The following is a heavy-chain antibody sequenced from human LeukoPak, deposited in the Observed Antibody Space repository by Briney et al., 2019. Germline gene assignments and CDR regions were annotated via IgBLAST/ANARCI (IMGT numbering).Heavy chain of an antibody. CDR3: GKIAVARPGRYHIDV. D-gene: IGHD2-21*01. J-gene: IGHJ6*03. V-gene: IGHV3-9*01. Sequence: PGGSLSLSCAASGFIFENYAMHWVRQAPGKGLEWIGDISWNSGAVGYMDSVKGRFTISRDNGNNSLYLQMSSLKVDDTALYYCGKIAVARPGRYHIDVWGKGVTVTVSS. CDR2: ISWNSGAV. CDR1: GFIFENYA.